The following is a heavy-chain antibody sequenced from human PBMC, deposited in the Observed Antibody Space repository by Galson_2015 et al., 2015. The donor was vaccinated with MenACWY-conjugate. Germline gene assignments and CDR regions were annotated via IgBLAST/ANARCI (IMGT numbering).Heavy chain of an antibody. CDR1: GFTFSGSA. D-gene: IGHD3/OR15-3a*01. CDR3: TRLRFLDSYTSNWRAWFDP. V-gene: IGHV3-73*01. J-gene: IGHJ5*02. Sequence: SLRLSCAASGFTFSGSAMHWVRQASGKGLEWVGRIRSKANSYATAYAASVKGRFTISRDDSKNTAYLQMNSLKTEDTAVYYCTRLRFLDSYTSNWRAWFDPWGQGTLVTVSS. CDR2: IRSKANSYAT.